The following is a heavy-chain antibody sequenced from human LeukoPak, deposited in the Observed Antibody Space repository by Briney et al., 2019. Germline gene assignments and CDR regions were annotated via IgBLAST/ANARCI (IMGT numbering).Heavy chain of an antibody. CDR3: AKSHDPRQGFYFDY. V-gene: IGHV3-23*01. J-gene: IGHJ4*02. D-gene: IGHD3-3*01. Sequence: GGSLRLSCAASGFTFSSYAMSWVRQAPGKGLEWVSAISGSGGSTYYADSVKGRFTISKDNSKNTLYLQMNSLRAEDTAVYYCAKSHDPRQGFYFDYWGQGTLVTVSS. CDR1: GFTFSSYA. CDR2: ISGSGGST.